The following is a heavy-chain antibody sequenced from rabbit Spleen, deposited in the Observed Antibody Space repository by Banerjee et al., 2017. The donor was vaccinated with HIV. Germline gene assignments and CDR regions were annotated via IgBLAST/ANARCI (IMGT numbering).Heavy chain of an antibody. Sequence: QEQLEESGGDLVKPGASLTLTCKASGLDASSSYWICWVRQAPGKGLEWIACIDVVKSGSTYYASWAKGRFTISKTSSTTVTLQMTSLTAADTATYFCTRDSAGREDFNLWGPGTLVTV. D-gene: IGHD4-2*01. J-gene: IGHJ4*01. CDR1: GLDASSSYW. V-gene: IGHV1S45*01. CDR2: IDVVKSGST. CDR3: TRDSAGREDFNL.